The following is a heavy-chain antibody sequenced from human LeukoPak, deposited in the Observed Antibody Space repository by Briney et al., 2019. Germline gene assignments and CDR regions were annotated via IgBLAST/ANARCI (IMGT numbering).Heavy chain of an antibody. V-gene: IGHV4-59*01. CDR3: ARGGRAGDDFLSGYRINYYYGMDV. Sequence: PSETLSLTCTVSGGSISSYYWSWIRQPPGKGLEWIGYIYYSGSTNYNPSLKSRVTISVDTSKNQFSLKLSSVTAADTAVYYCARGGRAGDDFLSGYRINYYYGMDVWGQGTTVTVSS. J-gene: IGHJ6*02. CDR1: GGSISSYY. D-gene: IGHD3-3*01. CDR2: IYYSGST.